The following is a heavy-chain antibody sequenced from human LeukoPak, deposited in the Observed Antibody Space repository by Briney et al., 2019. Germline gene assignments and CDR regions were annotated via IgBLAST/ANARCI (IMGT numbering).Heavy chain of an antibody. CDR3: ASIGKAATVTT. J-gene: IGHJ4*02. CDR2: IYYSGST. V-gene: IGHV4-59*01. CDR1: GGSISSYY. D-gene: IGHD4-17*01. Sequence: SETLSLTCTVSGGSISSYYWSWIRQPPGRGLEWIGYIYYSGSTNYNPSLKSRVTISVDTSKNQFSLKLSSVTAADTAVYYCASIGKAATVTTWGQGTLVTVSS.